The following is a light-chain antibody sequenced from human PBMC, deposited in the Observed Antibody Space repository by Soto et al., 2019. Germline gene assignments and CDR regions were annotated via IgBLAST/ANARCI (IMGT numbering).Light chain of an antibody. CDR1: QGISSA. CDR2: DAS. J-gene: IGKJ4*01. Sequence: AIQLSQSPSSLSASVGDRVTITCRASQGISSALAWYQQKPGQAPKLLIYDASSLESGVPSRFSGSGSGTDFTLTISSLQPEDFATYYCQQLNSYPPGLTFGGGTKVEIK. V-gene: IGKV1-13*02. CDR3: QQLNSYPPGLT.